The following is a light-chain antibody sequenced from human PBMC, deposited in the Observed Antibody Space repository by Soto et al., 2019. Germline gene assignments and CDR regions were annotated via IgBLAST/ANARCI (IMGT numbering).Light chain of an antibody. CDR1: SPNIGSNF. V-gene: IGLV1-47*01. Sequence: QSVLTQPPSASGTPGQRVTISCSGSSPNIGSNFVYWYQQLPGTAPKVLIYRNDQRPSGVPDRFSGSKSGTSASLAISGLRSDDEADYYCAAWDDSLSGQEVFGGGTKLTVL. CDR2: RND. CDR3: AAWDDSLSGQEV. J-gene: IGLJ3*02.